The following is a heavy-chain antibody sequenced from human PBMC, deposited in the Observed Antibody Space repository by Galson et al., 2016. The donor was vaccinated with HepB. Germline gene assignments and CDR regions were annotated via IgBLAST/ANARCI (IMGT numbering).Heavy chain of an antibody. J-gene: IGHJ6*04. D-gene: IGHD4-17*01. CDR3: ARDKGGDYGYYYYGMDV. CDR2: IWYDGSNK. V-gene: IGHV3-33*01. CDR1: GFTFSSCG. Sequence: SLRLSCAASGFTFSSCGMHWVRQAPGKGLEWVAVIWYDGSNKYYADSVKGRFTISRDNSKNTLYLQMNSLRAEDTAVYYCARDKGGDYGYYYYGMDVWGKGTTVTVSS.